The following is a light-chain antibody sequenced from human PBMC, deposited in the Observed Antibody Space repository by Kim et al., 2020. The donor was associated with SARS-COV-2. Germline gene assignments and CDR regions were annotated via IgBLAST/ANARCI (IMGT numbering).Light chain of an antibody. CDR2: SNN. CDR3: AAWDDSLNGLV. V-gene: IGLV1-44*01. J-gene: IGLJ2*01. CDR1: SSNIGSKA. Sequence: QSVLTQPPSASGTPGQRVTISCSGRSSNIGSKAVHWYQQLPGTAPKLLIYSNNQRPSGVPDRFSGSKSGTAASLAISGLQSEDEADYYCAAWDDSLNGLVFGGGTKLTVL.